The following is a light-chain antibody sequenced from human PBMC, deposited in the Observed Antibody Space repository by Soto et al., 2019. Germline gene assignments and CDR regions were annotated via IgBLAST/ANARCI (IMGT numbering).Light chain of an antibody. Sequence: DIQMTQSPSSVSSSVGNRVTITCRTSQSISTYLIWYQQKPGKAPKLLIYATSSLQSGVPSRFSGSGSGTDFTLTISSLQPEDFATYYCQQSYSTPPGTFGQGTK. CDR2: ATS. CDR3: QQSYSTPPGT. V-gene: IGKV1-39*01. J-gene: IGKJ1*01. CDR1: QSISTY.